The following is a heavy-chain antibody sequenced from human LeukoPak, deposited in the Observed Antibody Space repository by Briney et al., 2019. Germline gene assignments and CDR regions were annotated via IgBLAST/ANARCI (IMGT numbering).Heavy chain of an antibody. Sequence: SETLSLTCTVSGGSISNYYWSWIRQPPGKGLEWIGYIYYSGSTNYNPSLKSRVTISVDTSKNQFSLKLNSVTAADTAVYYCARLGRKTNSGTDYWGQGTLVTVSS. CDR2: IYYSGST. CDR1: GGSISNYY. J-gene: IGHJ4*02. V-gene: IGHV4-59*01. D-gene: IGHD4-23*01. CDR3: ARLGRKTNSGTDY.